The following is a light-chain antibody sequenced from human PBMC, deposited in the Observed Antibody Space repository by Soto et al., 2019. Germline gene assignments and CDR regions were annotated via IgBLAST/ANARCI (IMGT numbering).Light chain of an antibody. Sequence: ETVLTQSPGTLSLSPGERYTLSCRTSQSVSSNYLAWYQQKPAQAPRLLIYGASSRATGITDRFSGSGSGTDFTLTISRLEPEDLAAYYCRQYGTSHRTVGQGTQVEIK. CDR3: RQYGTSHRT. V-gene: IGKV3-20*01. J-gene: IGKJ1*01. CDR1: QSVSSNY. CDR2: GAS.